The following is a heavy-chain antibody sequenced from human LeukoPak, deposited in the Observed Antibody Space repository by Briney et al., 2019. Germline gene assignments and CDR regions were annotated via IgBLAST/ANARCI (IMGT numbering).Heavy chain of an antibody. CDR3: ARYPLSYSSNWHYYFDY. Sequence: ASVKVSCKASGYTFTSYGVSWVRQAPGQGLEWMGWISASNGNTNYAQNLQDRVTMATATSTSTAYMELRILRSDDTAVYYCARYPLSYSSNWHYYFDYWGQGTLLTVSS. V-gene: IGHV1-18*01. D-gene: IGHD6-13*01. CDR2: ISASNGNT. J-gene: IGHJ4*02. CDR1: GYTFTSYG.